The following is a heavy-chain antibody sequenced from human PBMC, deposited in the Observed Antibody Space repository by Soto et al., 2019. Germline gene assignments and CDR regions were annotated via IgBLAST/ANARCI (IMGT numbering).Heavy chain of an antibody. CDR1: GGSFTEAY. D-gene: IGHD1-7*01. Sequence: QVHLQQWGAGLLKPSGTLSLTCTVSGGSFTEAYWTWVRQSPGRGLEWIGEVFHAGNTNYNPSLKSRVTPSLDTAKNQFSRRLTSVTAADSAVYYCARAPRELLAEGPLFLYYYYGFDVWGQGTTVIVSS. CDR3: ARAPRELLAEGPLFLYYYYGFDV. J-gene: IGHJ6*02. V-gene: IGHV4-34*12. CDR2: VFHAGNT.